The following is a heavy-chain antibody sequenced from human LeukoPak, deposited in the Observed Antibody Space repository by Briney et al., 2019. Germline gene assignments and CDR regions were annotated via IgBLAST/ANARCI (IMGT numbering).Heavy chain of an antibody. J-gene: IGHJ6*02. CDR2: IYPGDSDT. D-gene: IGHD6-13*01. V-gene: IGHV5-51*01. CDR3: ASPGPFSSSWYGPGHYGMDV. CDR1: GYSFTSYW. Sequence: GESLKISCKGSGYSFTSYWIGWVRQMPGKGLEWMGIIYPGDSDTRYSPSFQGQVTISADKSISTAYLQWSSLKASDTAMYYCASPGPFSSSWYGPGHYGMDVWGQGTTVTVSS.